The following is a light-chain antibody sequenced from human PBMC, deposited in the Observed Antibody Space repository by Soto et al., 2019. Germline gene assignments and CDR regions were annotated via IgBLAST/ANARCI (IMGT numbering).Light chain of an antibody. J-gene: IGKJ1*01. CDR3: QQRSKWRT. Sequence: EIVLTQSPATLSLSPGERATLSCRASQSVSSYLAWYQQKPGQAPRLLIYDASKRATGIPARFSGSGFGTVYTLTISSLEPEDFAVYYCQQRSKWRTFGQGTKVEIK. CDR1: QSVSSY. V-gene: IGKV3-11*01. CDR2: DAS.